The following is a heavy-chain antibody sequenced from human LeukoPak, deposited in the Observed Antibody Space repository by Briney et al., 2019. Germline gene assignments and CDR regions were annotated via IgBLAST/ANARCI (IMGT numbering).Heavy chain of an antibody. V-gene: IGHV3-23*01. CDR3: ATVGHYGPGSSRLTWFES. CDR1: GFTFSSYA. J-gene: IGHJ5*01. D-gene: IGHD3-10*01. Sequence: GGSLRLSCAASGFTFSSYATTWVRQAPGKGLEWVSGVSGNGYSTYYADSVRGRFTVSRDNSKNTLSLRMNSLRADGTAVYYCATVGHYGPGSSRLTWFESWGQGTLVMVSS. CDR2: VSGNGYST.